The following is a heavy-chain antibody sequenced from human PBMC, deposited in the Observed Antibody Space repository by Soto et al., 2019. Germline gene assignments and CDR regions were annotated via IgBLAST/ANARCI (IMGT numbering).Heavy chain of an antibody. V-gene: IGHV5-51*01. CDR3: ATYGADIVVVPAARPYNWNYVFHYGMDV. CDR1: GYSFTSYW. D-gene: IGHD2-2*02. J-gene: IGHJ6*02. CDR2: IYPGDSDT. Sequence: EVQLVQSGAEVKKPGESLKISCKGSGYSFTSYWIGWVRQMPGKGLEWMGIIYPGDSDTRYSPSFQGQVTISADKSISTAYLQWSSLKASDTAMYYCATYGADIVVVPAARPYNWNYVFHYGMDVWGQGTTVTVSS.